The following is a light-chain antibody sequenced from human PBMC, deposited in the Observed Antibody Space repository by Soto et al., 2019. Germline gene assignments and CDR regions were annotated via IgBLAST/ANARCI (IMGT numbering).Light chain of an antibody. CDR3: QTWGTGIHV. CDR1: SGHISYA. V-gene: IGLV4-69*01. J-gene: IGLJ1*01. CDR2: LNSDGSH. Sequence: QSVLTQSPSASASLGASVKLTCTLSSGHISYAIAWHQQQPEKGPRYLMKLNSDGSHSKGDGIPDRFSGSSSGAERYLIISCLQSEDEADYYCQTWGTGIHVFGTGTKLTVL.